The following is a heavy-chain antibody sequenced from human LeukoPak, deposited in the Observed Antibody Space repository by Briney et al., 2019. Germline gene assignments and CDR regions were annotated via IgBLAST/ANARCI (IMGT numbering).Heavy chain of an antibody. CDR3: AKSLRMRTVITAGWGDVFDI. Sequence: GGSLRLSCAASGFTFGTYAMTWVRQAPGKGLEWVSSISGNGGNTDYTDSVKGRFTISRDNSKNTLFLRLNSPRADDTAVYYCAKSLRMRTVITAGWGDVFDIWGQGTMVTVSS. CDR2: ISGNGGNT. J-gene: IGHJ3*02. V-gene: IGHV3-23*01. D-gene: IGHD4-17*01. CDR1: GFTFGTYA.